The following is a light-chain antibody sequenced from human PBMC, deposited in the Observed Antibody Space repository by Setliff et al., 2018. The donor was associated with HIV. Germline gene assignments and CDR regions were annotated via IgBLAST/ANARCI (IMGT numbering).Light chain of an antibody. CDR3: TSYTGGNTRV. CDR1: SSDIGGYNY. CDR2: NVN. V-gene: IGLV2-14*03. Sequence: QSALTQPASVSGSPGQSITISCTATSSDIGGYNYVSWYQQHPGEAPRLIIYNVNNRPSGVSSRFSGSKSGNTASLSISELRAEDETDYYCTSYTGGNTRVFGTGTKGTVL. J-gene: IGLJ1*01.